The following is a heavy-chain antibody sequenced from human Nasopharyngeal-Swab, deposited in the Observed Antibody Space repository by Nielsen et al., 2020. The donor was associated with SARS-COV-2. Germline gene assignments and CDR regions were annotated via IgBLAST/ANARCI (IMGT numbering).Heavy chain of an antibody. Sequence: SETLSLTCTVSGGSISSSSYYWGWIRQPPGKGLEWIGSIYYSGTTYCNPSLKSRVTTSVDTSKNQFSLKLSSVTAADTAVYYCARSGRYDDLWTWDWFDPWGQGTLVTVSS. CDR2: IYYSGTT. V-gene: IGHV4-39*01. CDR1: GGSISSSSYY. J-gene: IGHJ5*02. D-gene: IGHD3-3*01. CDR3: ARSGRYDDLWTWDWFDP.